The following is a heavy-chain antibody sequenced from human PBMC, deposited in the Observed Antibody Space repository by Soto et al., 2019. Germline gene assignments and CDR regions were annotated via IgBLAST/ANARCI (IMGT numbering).Heavy chain of an antibody. D-gene: IGHD2-2*01. CDR1: GGTFSSYT. Sequence: SVKVSCKASGGTFSSYTISWVRQAPGQGLEWMGGIIPIFGTANYAQKFQGRVTITADESTSTAYMELSSLRSEDTAVYYCARGDIVLVPAANGTSYYYYYYGTDVWGQGTTVTVSS. V-gene: IGHV1-69*13. CDR2: IIPIFGTA. CDR3: ARGDIVLVPAANGTSYYYYYYGTDV. J-gene: IGHJ6*02.